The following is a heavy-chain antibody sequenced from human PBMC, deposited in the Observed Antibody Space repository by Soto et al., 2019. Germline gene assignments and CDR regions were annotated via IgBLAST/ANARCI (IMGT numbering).Heavy chain of an antibody. CDR3: AVDRHCGGDCYTGWFEP. CDR1: GGTFSTYP. J-gene: IGHJ5*02. D-gene: IGHD2-21*02. CDR2: IIPFFGTP. Sequence: QVQLVQSGAEVKKPGSSVKVSCKAAGGTFSTYPISWVRQSPGQGLEWLGGIIPFFGTPNYAQKFQGRVTIIADASTNTAHMELSSLRDEDTAIYYCAVDRHCGGDCYTGWFEPWGQGTLVTVSS. V-gene: IGHV1-69*01.